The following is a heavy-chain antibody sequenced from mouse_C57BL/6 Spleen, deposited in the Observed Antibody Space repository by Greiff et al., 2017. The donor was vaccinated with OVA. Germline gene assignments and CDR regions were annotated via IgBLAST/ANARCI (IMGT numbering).Heavy chain of an antibody. CDR1: GYTFTSYW. J-gene: IGHJ1*03. V-gene: IGHV1-52*01. D-gene: IGHD2-1*01. Sequence: VQLQQPGAELVRPGSSVKLSCKASGYTFTSYWMHWVKQRPIQGLEWIGNIDPSDSETHYNQKFMDKATLSVDKSSSTAYMQRSSLTSEDSAVYYCARYYYGNLYWYFDVWGTGTTVTVSS. CDR2: IDPSDSET. CDR3: ARYYYGNLYWYFDV.